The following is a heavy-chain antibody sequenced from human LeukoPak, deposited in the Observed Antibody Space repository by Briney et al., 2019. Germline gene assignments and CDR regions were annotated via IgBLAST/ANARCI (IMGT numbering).Heavy chain of an antibody. D-gene: IGHD1-1*01. CDR1: GFTFSSYI. J-gene: IGHJ4*02. CDR3: ARDSLLEPFDY. Sequence: GGSLRLSCAASGFTFSSYIMTWVRQAPGKGLEWVPSISSSSSYIYYADSVKGRFTISRDNAKNSLYLQMNSLRAEDTAVYYCARDSLLEPFDYWGQGTLVTVSS. V-gene: IGHV3-21*01. CDR2: ISSSSSYI.